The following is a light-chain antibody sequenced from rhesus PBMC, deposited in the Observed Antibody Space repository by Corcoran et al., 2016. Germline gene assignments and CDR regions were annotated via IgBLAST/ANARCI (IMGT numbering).Light chain of an antibody. Sequence: DIVMTQTPLSLPVTPGEPASISCRSSQSLLHSNGNTYLHWYLQKPGQSPRHLIYKVTNRESGVPDRFSGSGSGTDFTLKISRVEPEDVGVYYCMQSTKDPRTFGQGTKVEIK. V-gene: IGKV2S3*01. CDR2: KVT. CDR1: QSLLHSNGNTY. J-gene: IGKJ1*01. CDR3: MQSTKDPRT.